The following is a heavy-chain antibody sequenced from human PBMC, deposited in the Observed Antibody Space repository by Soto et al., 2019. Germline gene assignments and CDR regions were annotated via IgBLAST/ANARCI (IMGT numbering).Heavy chain of an antibody. D-gene: IGHD1-26*01. Sequence: AAVKVSCKASGYTFTGHYIHWVRQAPEQGPEWMGEIGPESGATRYAQRFQGRVTMTRDMSITTVYMELNNLSPDDTAVYYCGRGRSGQIVVFYWGQGTPVTVSS. CDR1: GYTFTGHY. J-gene: IGHJ4*02. CDR3: GRGRSGQIVVFY. CDR2: IGPESGAT. V-gene: IGHV1-2*02.